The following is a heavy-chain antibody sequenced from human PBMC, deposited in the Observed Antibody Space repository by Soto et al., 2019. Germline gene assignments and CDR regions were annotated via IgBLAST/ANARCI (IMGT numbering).Heavy chain of an antibody. Sequence: SQTLSLTCAMSGDSVSSNSAALNWIRQSPSRGLEWLGRTYYMSKWYNDYAVSVKSRITINPDTSKNQFSLQLNSVTPEDTAVYYCARAGAVPGHYYYYYGMDVWGQGTTGTVSS. V-gene: IGHV6-1*01. CDR1: GDSVSSNSAA. CDR3: ARAGAVPGHYYYYYGMDV. D-gene: IGHD1-26*01. CDR2: TYYMSKWYN. J-gene: IGHJ6*02.